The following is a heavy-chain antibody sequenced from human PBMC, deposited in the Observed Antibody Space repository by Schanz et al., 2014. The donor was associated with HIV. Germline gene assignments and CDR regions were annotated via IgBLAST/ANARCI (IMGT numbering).Heavy chain of an antibody. D-gene: IGHD6-19*01. CDR1: GFTFNIYG. Sequence: QVQLVESGGGVVQPGGSLRLSCATSGFTFNIYGLHWVRQAPGKGLEWVAVTWYDGSNKYYADSVKGRFTISRDNSKSTLFLQMNSLRAEDTAVYYCARGVPAHSSGWYLDYWGQGTLVIVSS. CDR3: ARGVPAHSSGWYLDY. J-gene: IGHJ4*02. V-gene: IGHV3-33*01. CDR2: TWYDGSNK.